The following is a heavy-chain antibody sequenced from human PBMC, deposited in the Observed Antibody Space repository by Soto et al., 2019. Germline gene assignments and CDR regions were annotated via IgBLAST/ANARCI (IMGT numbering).Heavy chain of an antibody. D-gene: IGHD2-15*01. Sequence: PSETLSLTCTVSGGSISSGGYYWSWIRQHPGKGLEWIGYIYYSGTTYYNPSLKSRVTISGDTSQNQFSLKLSSVSAADTALYYCARCSLVVVQAPGFDPWGRGTLVTVSS. J-gene: IGHJ5*02. CDR2: IYYSGTT. CDR1: GGSISSGGYY. CDR3: ARCSLVVVQAPGFDP. V-gene: IGHV4-31*03.